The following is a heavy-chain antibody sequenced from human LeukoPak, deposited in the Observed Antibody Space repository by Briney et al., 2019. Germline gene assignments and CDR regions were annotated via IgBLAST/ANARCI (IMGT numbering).Heavy chain of an antibody. CDR1: GYTFTGYY. V-gene: IGHV1-2*02. J-gene: IGHJ4*02. Sequence: ASVKVSCKASGYTFTGYYMHWVRQAPGQGLEWMGWINPNSGGTNYAQKFQGRVTMTRDTSISTAYMELSRLRSDDTAVYYCARALYDFCSGYSLHFDYWGQGTLVTVSS. CDR2: INPNSGGT. CDR3: ARALYDFCSGYSLHFDY. D-gene: IGHD3-3*01.